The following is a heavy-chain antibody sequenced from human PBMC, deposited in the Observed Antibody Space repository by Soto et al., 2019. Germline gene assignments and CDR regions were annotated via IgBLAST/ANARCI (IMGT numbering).Heavy chain of an antibody. V-gene: IGHV3-9*01. D-gene: IGHD6-19*01. CDR2: INWNINSI. Sequence: EVQLVESGGGLVQPGRSLRLSCAASGFNFEEYAMHWVRQVPGKGLEWVSGINWNINSIGYADSVKGRFTISRDNAKNSLYLQMNSLRPEDTGLYYCAKDDGSGWGGALDIWGQGTMVVVSS. CDR3: AKDDGSGWGGALDI. CDR1: GFNFEEYA. J-gene: IGHJ3*02.